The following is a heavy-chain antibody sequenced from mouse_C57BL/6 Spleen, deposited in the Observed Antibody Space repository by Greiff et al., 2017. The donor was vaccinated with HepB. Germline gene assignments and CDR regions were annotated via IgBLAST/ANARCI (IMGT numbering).Heavy chain of an antibody. CDR2: ISDGGSYT. CDR3: AREGNRFAY. D-gene: IGHD2-1*01. CDR1: GFTFSSYA. Sequence: EVQLQESGGGLVKPGGSLKLSCAASGFTFSSYAMSWVRQTPEKRLEWVATISDGGSYTYYPDNVKGRFTISRDNAKNNLYLQMSHLKSEDTAMYYCAREGNRFAYWGQGTLVTVSA. V-gene: IGHV5-4*01. J-gene: IGHJ3*01.